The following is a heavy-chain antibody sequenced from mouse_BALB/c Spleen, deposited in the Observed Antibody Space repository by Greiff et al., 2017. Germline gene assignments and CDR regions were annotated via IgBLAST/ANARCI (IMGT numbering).Heavy chain of an antibody. D-gene: IGHD2-1*01. CDR2: ISTYYGDA. CDR3: ARHGNYDAMDY. J-gene: IGHJ4*01. CDR1: GYTFTDYA. Sequence: VKLQQSGAELVRPGVSVKISCKGSGYTFTDYAMHWVKQSHAKSLEWIGVISTYYGDASYNQKFKGKATMTVDKSSSTAYMELARLTSEDSAIYYCARHGNYDAMDYWGQGTSVTVSS. V-gene: IGHV1S137*01.